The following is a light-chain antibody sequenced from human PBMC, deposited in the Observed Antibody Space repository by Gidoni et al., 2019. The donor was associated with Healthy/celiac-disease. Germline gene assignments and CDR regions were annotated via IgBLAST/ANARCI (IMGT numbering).Light chain of an antibody. CDR1: QSVSSN. J-gene: IGKJ2*01. V-gene: IGKV3-15*01. CDR3: QQYNNWPRGT. CDR2: GAS. Sequence: EIVMTQSPVTLPVSPGERSTLTCRASQSVSSNLAWYQQNPGQAPRLLIYGASTRATGIPARFSGSGSGTDFTLTISSLQSEDFAVYYCQQYNNWPRGTFGQGTKLEIK.